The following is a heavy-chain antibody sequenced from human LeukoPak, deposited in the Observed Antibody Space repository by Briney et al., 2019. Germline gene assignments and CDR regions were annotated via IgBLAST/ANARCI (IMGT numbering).Heavy chain of an antibody. CDR2: IYSGRYT. V-gene: IGHV3-66*02. J-gene: IGHJ4*02. Sequence: PGGSLRLSCKVSGFTVSSNYMSWVRQAPGKGLEWLSIIYSGRYTHYADSVKGRFAISRDSPKNTLYLQMNTLRAEDTAVYYCARGIDYWGQGTLVTVSS. CDR3: ARGIDY. CDR1: GFTVSSNY.